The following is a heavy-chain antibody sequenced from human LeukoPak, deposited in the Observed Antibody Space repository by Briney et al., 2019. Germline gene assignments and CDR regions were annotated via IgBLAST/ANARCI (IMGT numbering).Heavy chain of an antibody. CDR2: INSDGSST. CDR1: GFSLSRYW. V-gene: IGHV3-74*01. J-gene: IGHJ4*02. Sequence: PGGSLRLSCTASGFSLSRYWMHWVRQAPGKGLVWVSRINSDGSSTNYADSVKGRFTISRDNAKNTLFLEMNSLRAEDTAVYYCATGDGDSRYYFDYWGQGTLVTVSS. CDR3: ATGDGDSRYYFDY. D-gene: IGHD4-17*01.